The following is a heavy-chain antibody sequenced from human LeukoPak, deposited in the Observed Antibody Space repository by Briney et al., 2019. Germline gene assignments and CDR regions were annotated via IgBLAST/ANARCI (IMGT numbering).Heavy chain of an antibody. V-gene: IGHV3-11*01. CDR3: AGERGAGVGYYYYYMDV. D-gene: IGHD1-26*01. CDR1: GFTFSDYY. Sequence: PGGSLRLSCAASGFTFSDYYMSWIRQAPGKGLEWVSYISSSGSTIYYADSVKGRFTISRDNAKNSLYLQMNRLRAEDTAVYYCAGERGAGVGYYYYYMDVWGKGTTVTVSS. CDR2: ISSSGSTI. J-gene: IGHJ6*03.